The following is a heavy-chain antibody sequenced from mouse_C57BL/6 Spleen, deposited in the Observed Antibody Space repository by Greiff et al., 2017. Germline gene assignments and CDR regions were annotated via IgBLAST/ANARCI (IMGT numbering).Heavy chain of an antibody. CDR2: IWSDGST. Sequence: VKLMESGPGLVAPSQSLSITCTVSGFSLTSYGVHWVRQPPGKGLEWLVVIWSDGSTTYNSALKSRLSISKDTSKSQVFLKMNSLQTDDTAMYYCARQHGSGSWFAYWGQGTLVTVSA. J-gene: IGHJ3*01. D-gene: IGHD1-1*01. CDR1: GFSLTSYG. CDR3: ARQHGSGSWFAY. V-gene: IGHV2-6-1*01.